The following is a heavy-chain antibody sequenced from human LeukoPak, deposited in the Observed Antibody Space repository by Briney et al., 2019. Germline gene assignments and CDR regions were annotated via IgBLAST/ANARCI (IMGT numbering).Heavy chain of an antibody. D-gene: IGHD1-7*01. Sequence: PGGSLRLSCAASGFTFSSYSMNWVRQAPGKGLEWVSYISSSSSTIYYADSVKGRFIISRDNSKNTLYLQMNSLRAEDTAVYYCAKDPRTGTTFSATAAFDIWGQGTMVTVSS. CDR2: ISSSSSTI. J-gene: IGHJ3*02. CDR1: GFTFSSYS. V-gene: IGHV3-48*01. CDR3: AKDPRTGTTFSATAAFDI.